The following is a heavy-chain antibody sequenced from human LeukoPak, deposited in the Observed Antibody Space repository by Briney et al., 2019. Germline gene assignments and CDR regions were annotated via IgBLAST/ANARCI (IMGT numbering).Heavy chain of an antibody. Sequence: GGSPRLSCAASGFTFSSYGMHWVRQAPGKGLEWVAVISYDGSNKYYADSVKGRFTISRDNSKNTLYLQMNSLRAEDTAVYYCANSIQLWLYFDYWGQGTLVTVSS. V-gene: IGHV3-30*18. CDR2: ISYDGSNK. J-gene: IGHJ4*02. CDR3: ANSIQLWLYFDY. D-gene: IGHD5-18*01. CDR1: GFTFSSYG.